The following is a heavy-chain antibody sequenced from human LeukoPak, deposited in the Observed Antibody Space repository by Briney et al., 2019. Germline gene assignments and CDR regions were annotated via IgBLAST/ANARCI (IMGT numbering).Heavy chain of an antibody. Sequence: GGSLRLSCLVSGFTFSSHAMHWVRQAPGKGLEWVSVIYSGGSTYYADSVKGRFTISRDNSKNTLYLQMNSLRAEDTAVYYCARGYSYGFYYYYGMDVWGQGTTVTVSS. V-gene: IGHV3-53*01. CDR2: IYSGGST. CDR1: GFTFSSHA. J-gene: IGHJ6*02. D-gene: IGHD5-18*01. CDR3: ARGYSYGFYYYYGMDV.